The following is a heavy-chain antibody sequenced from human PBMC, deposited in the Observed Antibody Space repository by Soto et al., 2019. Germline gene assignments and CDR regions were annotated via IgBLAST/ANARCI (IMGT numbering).Heavy chain of an antibody. D-gene: IGHD3-9*01. CDR3: DPRASYTYYDIWTGYYLDDFDI. J-gene: IGHJ3*02. CDR2: MYWEDDK. V-gene: IGHV2-5*02. Sequence: ESVPTRVTRRHTLTHTCSFCMFSVSNGGWSGLLMRPPPGKALDCLALMYWEDDKRYSKSLKSRLTITKDRSKNPVVHTMTTLDPVETGTYYCDPRASYTYYDIWTGYYLDDFDIWGQGTMVTVSS. CDR1: MFSVSNGGWS.